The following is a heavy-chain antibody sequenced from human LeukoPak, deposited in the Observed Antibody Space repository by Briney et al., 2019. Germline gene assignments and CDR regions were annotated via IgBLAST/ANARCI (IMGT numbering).Heavy chain of an antibody. V-gene: IGHV3-33*08. Sequence: GSLRLSCAVSGFTFISYGMHWVRQAPGKGLEWLMVIWNNARNKYYADSVKGRIAISRDNSKNTLYLQMNSLTVEDTAIYYCARDRMADSGSSSLEYWGQGTLVTVSS. CDR1: GFTFISYG. J-gene: IGHJ4*02. CDR3: ARDRMADSGSSSLEY. CDR2: IWNNARNK. D-gene: IGHD3-10*01.